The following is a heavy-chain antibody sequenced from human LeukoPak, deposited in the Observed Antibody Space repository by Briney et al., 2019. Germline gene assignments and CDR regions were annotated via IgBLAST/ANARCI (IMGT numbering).Heavy chain of an antibody. CDR3: ARALYDYVWGSYRYIKGVDY. CDR2: ISAYNSNT. V-gene: IGHV1-18*01. J-gene: IGHJ4*02. CDR1: GYTFTSYG. Sequence: ASVKVSCKASGYTFTSYGISWVRQAPGQGLEWMGWISAYNSNTNYAQKLQGRVTMTTDTSTSTAYMELRSLRSDDTAVYYCARALYDYVWGSYRYIKGVDYWGQGTLVTVSS. D-gene: IGHD3-16*02.